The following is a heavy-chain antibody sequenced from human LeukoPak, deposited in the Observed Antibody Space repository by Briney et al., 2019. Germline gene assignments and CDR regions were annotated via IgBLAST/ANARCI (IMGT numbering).Heavy chain of an antibody. J-gene: IGHJ4*02. V-gene: IGHV4-34*01. D-gene: IGHD6-13*01. CDR1: GGSFSGYY. Sequence: SETLSLTCAVYGGSFSGYYWSWIRQPPGKGLEWIGEINHSGSTNYNPSLKSRVTISVDTSKNQFSLKLSSVTAADTAVYYCARAPRSSSWYSFDNWGQGTLVTVSS. CDR3: ARAPRSSSWYSFDN. CDR2: INHSGST.